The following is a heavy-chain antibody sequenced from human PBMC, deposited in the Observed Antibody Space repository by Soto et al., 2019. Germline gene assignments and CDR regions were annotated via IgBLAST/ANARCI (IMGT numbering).Heavy chain of an antibody. V-gene: IGHV1-69*19. J-gene: IGHJ4*02. D-gene: IGHD3-10*01. CDR2: ISPMVGAA. CDR3: AREVQVHTPAFVY. Sequence: QVQLVQSGAEMKKPGSSVKVSCQSSGGTFNTYAMNWVRQAPGQGPEWMGDISPMVGAANYAQKFQGRVTITADESTGTSYMQLSSLTSEDTALYFCAREVQVHTPAFVYWGQGTLVTVSS. CDR1: GGTFNTYA.